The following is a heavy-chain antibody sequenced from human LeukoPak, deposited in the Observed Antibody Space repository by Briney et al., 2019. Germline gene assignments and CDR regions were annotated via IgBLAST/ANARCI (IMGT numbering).Heavy chain of an antibody. V-gene: IGHV3-23*01. CDR3: ARGNYYGSGSIGGYY. Sequence: PGGSLRLSCAASGFTFSSYAMSWVRQAPGKGLEWVSAISGSGGSTYYADSVKGRFTISRDNAKNSLYLQMNSLRAEDTALYHCARGNYYGSGSIGGYYWGQGTLVTVSS. CDR1: GFTFSSYA. J-gene: IGHJ4*02. CDR2: ISGSGGST. D-gene: IGHD3-10*01.